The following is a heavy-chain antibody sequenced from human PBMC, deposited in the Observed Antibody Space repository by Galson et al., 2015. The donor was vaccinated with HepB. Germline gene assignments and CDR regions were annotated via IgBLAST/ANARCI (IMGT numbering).Heavy chain of an antibody. CDR3: AKDLSRYGTSSPFGF. CDR1: GFIFSLYG. J-gene: IGHJ4*02. D-gene: IGHD6-6*01. Sequence: SLRLSCAVSGFIFSLYGMHWVRQAPGKGLEWVALISFDGNTQYYTDSVKGRFSVSRDNSKNTLFLQMNSLRSEDTAVYYCAKDLSRYGTSSPFGFWGQGTLVTVSS. V-gene: IGHV3-30*18. CDR2: ISFDGNTQ.